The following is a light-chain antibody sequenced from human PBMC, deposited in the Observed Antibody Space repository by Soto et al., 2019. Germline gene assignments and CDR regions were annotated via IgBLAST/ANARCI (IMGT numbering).Light chain of an antibody. CDR2: SNN. CDR3: AAWDDSLSGLNYV. V-gene: IGLV1-44*01. J-gene: IGLJ1*01. CDR1: SSNIGSNT. Sequence: QSVLTQPPSASGTRGQRVTISCSGSSSNIGSNTVNWYQHLPGTAPKILIYSNNQRPSGVPDRFSGSKSGPSASLTISGLQSEDEADYYCAAWDDSLSGLNYVFGTGTKVTVL.